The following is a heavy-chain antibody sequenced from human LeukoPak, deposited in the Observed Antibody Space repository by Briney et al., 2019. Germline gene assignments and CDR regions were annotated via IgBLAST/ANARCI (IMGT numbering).Heavy chain of an antibody. V-gene: IGHV3-30*18. J-gene: IGHJ4*02. D-gene: IGHD6-13*01. CDR2: ISYDGSNK. CDR1: GFTFSSYG. Sequence: EGSLRLSCAASGFTFSSYGMHWVRQAPGKGLEWVAVISYDGSNKYYADSVKGRFTISRDNSKNTLYLQMNSLRAEDTAVYYCAKDHSSSWSVDYWGQGTLVTVSS. CDR3: AKDHSSSWSVDY.